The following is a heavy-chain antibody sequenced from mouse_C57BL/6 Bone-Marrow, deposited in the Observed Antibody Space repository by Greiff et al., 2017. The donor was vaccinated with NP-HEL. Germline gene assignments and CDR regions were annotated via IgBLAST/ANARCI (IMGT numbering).Heavy chain of an antibody. Sequence: EVHLVESGPGLAKPSQTLSLTCSVTGYSITSDYWNWIRKFPGNKLEYMGYISYSGSTYYNPSLKSRISITRDTSKNQYYLQLNSVTTEDTATYYCARCSYYYGSYWYFDVWGTGTTVTVSS. CDR1: GYSITSDY. J-gene: IGHJ1*03. V-gene: IGHV3-8*01. CDR2: ISYSGST. CDR3: ARCSYYYGSYWYFDV. D-gene: IGHD1-1*01.